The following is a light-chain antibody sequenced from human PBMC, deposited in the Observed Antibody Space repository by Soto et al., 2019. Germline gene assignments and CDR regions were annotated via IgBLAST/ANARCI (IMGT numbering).Light chain of an antibody. J-gene: IGKJ4*01. V-gene: IGKV3-11*01. Sequence: EIVLTQSPATLSLSPGERATLSCRASQSVESYLTWYQQKLGQAPRLLIYDASNRATGIPARFSGSGSGTAFTLTISSLEPDDFAVYYCQQRSYGLTFGGGTKVEIK. CDR2: DAS. CDR1: QSVESY. CDR3: QQRSYGLT.